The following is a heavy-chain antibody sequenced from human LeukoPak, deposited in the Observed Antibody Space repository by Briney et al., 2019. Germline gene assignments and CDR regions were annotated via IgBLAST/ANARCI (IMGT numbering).Heavy chain of an antibody. V-gene: IGHV4-59*01. J-gene: IGHJ4*02. D-gene: IGHD5-24*01. Sequence: SETLSLTCTISGASISNFYWSWIRQPPGEGLEWIGSINYSGSTNYNPSLKSRVTISIDTSKNQMSLRLISVTAADTAVYYCARDPIHGDDYNADGGQGALVSVSS. CDR3: ARDPIHGDDYNAD. CDR1: GASISNFY. CDR2: INYSGST.